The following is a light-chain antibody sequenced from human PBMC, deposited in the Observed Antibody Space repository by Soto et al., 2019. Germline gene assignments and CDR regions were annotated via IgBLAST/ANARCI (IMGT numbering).Light chain of an antibody. CDR3: QFGTMVWT. CDR2: SAY. Sequence: EIVLTQSPGTLSLSPGERATPSCRTSQSVSDMYLAWYWQKPSQAPRLLIYSAYRRATGIPDRFSGSGDGTDFTLAISRMGVDDFAVYYCQFGTMVWTFGQGTKVEI. V-gene: IGKV3-20*01. CDR1: QSVSDMY. J-gene: IGKJ1*01.